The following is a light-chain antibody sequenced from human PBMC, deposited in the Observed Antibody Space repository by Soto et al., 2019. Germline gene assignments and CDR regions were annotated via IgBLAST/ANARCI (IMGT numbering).Light chain of an antibody. CDR1: QNISVW. Sequence: DLQMTQSPSTLSASVGDGVTITCRASQNISVWLAWYQQRPGKAPKFLIYDASSLETGVPSRFSGSGSGTELTLTIRSLQPDDFATYYCQQYDSSSPTFGQGTKLEIK. CDR3: QQYDSSSPT. V-gene: IGKV1-5*01. CDR2: DAS. J-gene: IGKJ2*01.